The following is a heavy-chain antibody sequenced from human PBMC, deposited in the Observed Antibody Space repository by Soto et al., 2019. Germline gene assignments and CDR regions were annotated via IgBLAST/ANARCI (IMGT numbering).Heavy chain of an antibody. CDR1: GFTFSSYG. V-gene: IGHV3-33*01. J-gene: IGHJ6*02. D-gene: IGHD4-17*01. Sequence: GGSLRLSCAASGFTFSSYGMHWVRQAPGKGLEWVAVIWYDGSNKYYADSVKGRFTISRDNSKNTLYLQMNSLRAEDTAVYYCARVLLNYGDYAYYYYYGMDVWGQGTTVTVSS. CDR3: ARVLLNYGDYAYYYYYGMDV. CDR2: IWYDGSNK.